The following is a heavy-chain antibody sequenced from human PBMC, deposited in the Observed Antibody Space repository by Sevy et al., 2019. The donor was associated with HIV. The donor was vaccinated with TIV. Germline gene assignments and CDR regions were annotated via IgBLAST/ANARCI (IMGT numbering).Heavy chain of an antibody. CDR2: IRSKANSYAT. V-gene: IGHV3-73*01. CDR3: TRPVGAQYYYYGMDV. CDR1: GFTFSGSA. D-gene: IGHD1-26*01. J-gene: IGHJ6*02. Sequence: GGSLRFSCAASGFTFSGSAMHWVRQASGKGLEWVGRIRSKANSYATAYAASVKGRFTISRDDSKNTAYLQMNSLKTEDTAAYYCTRPVGAQYYYYGMDVWGQGTTVTVSS.